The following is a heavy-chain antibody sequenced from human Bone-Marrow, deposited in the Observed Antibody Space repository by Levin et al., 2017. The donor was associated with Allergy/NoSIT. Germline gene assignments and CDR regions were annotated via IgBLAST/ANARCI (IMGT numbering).Heavy chain of an antibody. CDR3: AREGIAVAGTRGWFDP. D-gene: IGHD6-19*01. Sequence: GGSLRLSCAASGFTFSSYAMHWVRQAPGKGLEWVAVISYDGSNKYYADSVKGRFTISRDNSKNTLYLQMNSLRAEDTAVYYCAREGIAVAGTRGWFDPWGQGTLVTVSS. CDR2: ISYDGSNK. J-gene: IGHJ5*02. CDR1: GFTFSSYA. V-gene: IGHV3-30-3*01.